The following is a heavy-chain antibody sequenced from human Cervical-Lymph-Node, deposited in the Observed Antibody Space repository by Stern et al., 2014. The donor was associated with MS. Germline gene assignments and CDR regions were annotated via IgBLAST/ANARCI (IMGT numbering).Heavy chain of an antibody. Sequence: VQLLESGGGVVQPGRSLRLSCAASGFSFSRYAMHWVRQAPGKELAWGSLIWYDGSNPYYADSVTGQFTIARDNFKNTLYRQMNSLRAEDTAVYYCASAYSSSHYYFDYWGQGTLVTVSS. CDR1: GFSFSRYA. CDR2: IWYDGSNP. CDR3: ASAYSSSHYYFDY. V-gene: IGHV3-33*01. J-gene: IGHJ4*02. D-gene: IGHD6-13*01.